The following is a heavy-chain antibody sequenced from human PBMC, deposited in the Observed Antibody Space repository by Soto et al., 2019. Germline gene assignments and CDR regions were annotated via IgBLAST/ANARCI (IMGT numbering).Heavy chain of an antibody. CDR3: ARIVVAGITYDFDS. CDR2: IYWDDDK. V-gene: IGHV2-5*02. D-gene: IGHD2-15*01. CDR1: GFSLSSSGVG. J-gene: IGHJ4*02. Sequence: QITLKESGPTLVKPTQTLTLTCTFSGFSLSSSGVGVGWIRQPPGKALEWLTFIYWDDDKRYSPSLKSRLTITKDTSKNQVVLTLANMDPVDTATYYCARIVVAGITYDFDSWGQGTLLTVSS.